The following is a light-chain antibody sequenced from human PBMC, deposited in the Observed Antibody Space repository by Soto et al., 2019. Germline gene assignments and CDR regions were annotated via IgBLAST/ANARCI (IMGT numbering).Light chain of an antibody. CDR2: LGS. Sequence: VMTQSPLSLPVTPGEPDSISCRSSQSLLHSNGYDSLDWYLQKPGQSPQLLIYLGSNRASGVPARFSGSGSGTDFTLKISRVEADDVGVYYCMQALQSPPTFGQGTKVEIK. V-gene: IGKV2-28*01. CDR3: MQALQSPPT. CDR1: QSLLHSNGYDS. J-gene: IGKJ1*01.